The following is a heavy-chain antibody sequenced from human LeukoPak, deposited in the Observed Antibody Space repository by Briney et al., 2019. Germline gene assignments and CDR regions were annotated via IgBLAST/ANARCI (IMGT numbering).Heavy chain of an antibody. CDR2: IYRGDST. CDR1: GFTVSSDY. CDR3: ARDPGLPNGMAV. J-gene: IGHJ6*02. V-gene: IGHV3-66*01. Sequence: GGSLRLSCAASGFTVSSDYMSCVRQAPGKGLEWVSTIYRGDSTYYADSVKGRFTISRDNSKNTLYLQLNSLRAEDTAVYYCARDPGLPNGMAVWGQGTTVTVSS.